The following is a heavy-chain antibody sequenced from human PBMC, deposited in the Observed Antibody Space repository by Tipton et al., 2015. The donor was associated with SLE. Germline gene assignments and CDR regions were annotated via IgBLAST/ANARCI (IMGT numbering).Heavy chain of an antibody. CDR1: GGYISSDY. D-gene: IGHD1-26*01. CDR2: INHSGST. CDR3: ARTSGNFPFDY. Sequence: PGLVKPSETLSLTCIVSGGYISSDYWSWVRQPPGKGLEWIGEINHSGSTTYNPSLKSRVTISVDTSKNQFSVQLSSVTAADTAVYYCARTSGNFPFDYWGQGTLATVSS. V-gene: IGHV4-59*08. J-gene: IGHJ4*02.